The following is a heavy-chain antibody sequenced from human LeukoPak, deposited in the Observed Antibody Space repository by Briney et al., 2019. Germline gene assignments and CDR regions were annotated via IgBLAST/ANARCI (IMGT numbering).Heavy chain of an antibody. D-gene: IGHD2-15*01. Sequence: YPSETLSLTCAVSGGSISSGGYSWRWIRQPPGKGLEWIGYIYHSGSTYYNPSLKSRVTISVDRSKNQFSLKLSSVTAADTAVYYCARGYCSGGSCYPFDYWGQGTLVTVSS. CDR3: ARGYCSGGSCYPFDY. J-gene: IGHJ4*02. CDR1: GGSISSGGYS. V-gene: IGHV4-30-2*01. CDR2: IYHSGST.